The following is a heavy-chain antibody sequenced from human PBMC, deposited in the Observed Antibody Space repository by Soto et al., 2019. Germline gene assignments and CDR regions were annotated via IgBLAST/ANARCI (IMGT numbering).Heavy chain of an antibody. CDR2: ISTDGRDT. CDR3: ARFGTYYDSSGFQY. J-gene: IGHJ4*02. D-gene: IGHD3-22*01. V-gene: IGHV3-74*01. Sequence: EVQLVESGGGLIQPGGSLRLSCAASRFGFSNNWMHWVRQAPGKGLEWVSRISTDGRDTNYADSVKGRFTISRDNARNTLYLQMNSLRAEDSAVYYCARFGTYYDSSGFQYWGQGALVTVSS. CDR1: RFGFSNNW.